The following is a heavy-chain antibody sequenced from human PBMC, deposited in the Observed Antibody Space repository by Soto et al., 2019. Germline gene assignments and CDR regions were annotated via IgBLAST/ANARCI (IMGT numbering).Heavy chain of an antibody. J-gene: IGHJ4*02. D-gene: IGHD4-17*01. CDR3: ARRYGRYFDF. V-gene: IGHV4-61*05. CDR2: IYYSGST. Sequence: SGPKLVNPTQTLTLTCTFSGFSLSTSGVGVGWIRQPPGKGLEWIGYIYYSGSTDYNPSLKSRVTISVDTSKNQFSLKLSSVTAAATAVYYCARRYGRYFDFWGQ. CDR1: GFSLSTSGVG.